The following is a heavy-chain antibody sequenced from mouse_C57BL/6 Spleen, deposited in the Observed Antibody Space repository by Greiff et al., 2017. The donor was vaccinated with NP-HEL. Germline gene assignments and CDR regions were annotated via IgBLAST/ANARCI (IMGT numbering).Heavy chain of an antibody. CDR1: GYTFTSYW. CDR3: ARGGGRTGTSLDY. J-gene: IGHJ2*01. CDR2: IHPNSGST. D-gene: IGHD3-3*01. V-gene: IGHV1-64*01. Sequence: QVQLQQPGAELVKPGASVKLSCKASGYTFTSYWMHWVKQRPGQGLEWIGMIHPNSGSTNYNEKFKSKATLTVDKSSSTAYMQLSSLTSEDSAVYYCARGGGRTGTSLDYWGQGTTLTVSS.